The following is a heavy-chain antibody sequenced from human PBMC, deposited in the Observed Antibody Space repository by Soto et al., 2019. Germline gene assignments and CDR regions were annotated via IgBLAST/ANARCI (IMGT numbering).Heavy chain of an antibody. D-gene: IGHD5-12*01. CDR2: IHREGTNT. J-gene: IGHJ4*02. CDR3: AKDSVVATIRIYDY. CDR1: GFSFSDFG. Sequence: PGGSLRLSCAASGFSFSDFGMTWVRQAPGKGLEWVSTIHREGTNTHYADSVKGRFTISRDNSKNTVYLQMNSLRAEDTAVYYCAKDSVVATIRIYDYWGQGTLVTVSS. V-gene: IGHV3-NL1*01.